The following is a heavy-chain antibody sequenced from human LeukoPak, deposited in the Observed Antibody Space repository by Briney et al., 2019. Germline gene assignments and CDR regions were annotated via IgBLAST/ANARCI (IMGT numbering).Heavy chain of an antibody. CDR2: IYYSGST. J-gene: IGHJ5*02. CDR1: GCSISSYY. Sequence: AETLSLTCTVSGCSISSYYWSWIRQPPGKGLEWIGYIYYSGSTNYNPSLKSRVTISVDTSKNQFSLKLSSVTAADTGVYYCARDRPLSYYYDSSGYYEVGWFDPWGQGTLVTVSS. D-gene: IGHD3-22*01. CDR3: ARDRPLSYYYDSSGYYEVGWFDP. V-gene: IGHV4-59*01.